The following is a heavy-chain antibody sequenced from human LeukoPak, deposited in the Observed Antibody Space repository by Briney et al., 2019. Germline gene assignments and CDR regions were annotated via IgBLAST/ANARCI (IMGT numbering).Heavy chain of an antibody. CDR1: GGSISSYY. CDR3: AREEYYGSGSYYW. Sequence: PSETLSLTCTVSGGSISSYYWSWIRQPPGKGLEWIGYIYYSGSTNYNPSLKSRVTISVDTSKNQFSLKLSSVTAADTAVYYCAREEYYGSGSYYWWGQGTLVTVSS. CDR2: IYYSGST. J-gene: IGHJ4*02. D-gene: IGHD3-10*01. V-gene: IGHV4-59*01.